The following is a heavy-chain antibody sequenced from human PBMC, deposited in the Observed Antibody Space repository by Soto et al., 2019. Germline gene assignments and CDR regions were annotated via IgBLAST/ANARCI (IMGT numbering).Heavy chain of an antibody. CDR2: IYNSGTAETA. CDR1: GRSITKHF. Sequence: SETLSLTCTVSGRSITKHFWRWVRQAPGKRLEWNAYIYNSGTAETADYNPSLKSRVTGSLDGSTSQVSLQLTSVNSADTALYYRARDPRRTNPFQIRGQGTLVTV. J-gene: IGHJ3*02. V-gene: IGHV4-59*11. CDR3: ARDPRRTNPFQI.